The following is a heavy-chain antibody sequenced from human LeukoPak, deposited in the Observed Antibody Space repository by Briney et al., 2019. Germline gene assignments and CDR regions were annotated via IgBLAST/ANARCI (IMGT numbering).Heavy chain of an antibody. D-gene: IGHD3-9*01. Sequence: PGRSLRLSCAASGFTFSGYAMHWVRQAPGKGLEWVAVISYDGSNKYYADSVKGRFTISRDNSKNTLYLQMNSLRAEDTAVYYCAREVRDILTGYYFDYWGQGTLVTVSS. J-gene: IGHJ4*02. CDR1: GFTFSGYA. V-gene: IGHV3-30*04. CDR2: ISYDGSNK. CDR3: AREVRDILTGYYFDY.